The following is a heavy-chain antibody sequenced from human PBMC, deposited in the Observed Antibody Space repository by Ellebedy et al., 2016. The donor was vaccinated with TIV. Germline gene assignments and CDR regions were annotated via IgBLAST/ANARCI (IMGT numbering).Heavy chain of an antibody. CDR3: ARGDRNYFDY. V-gene: IGHV1-3*01. Sequence: ASVKVSXXASGYTFTSYAMHWVRQAPGQRLEWMGWINAGNGNTNYAQKLQGRVTMTTDTSTSTAYMELRSLRSDDTAVYYCARGDRNYFDYWGQGTLVTVSS. CDR1: GYTFTSYA. J-gene: IGHJ4*02. CDR2: INAGNGNT.